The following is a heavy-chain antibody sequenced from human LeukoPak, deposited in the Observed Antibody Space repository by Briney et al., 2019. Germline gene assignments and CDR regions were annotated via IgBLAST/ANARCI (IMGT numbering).Heavy chain of an antibody. CDR3: ARYTAMDDY. J-gene: IGHJ4*02. CDR1: GFTFSSYS. V-gene: IGHV3-48*01. CDR2: ISSSSTI. D-gene: IGHD5-18*01. Sequence: PGGSLRLSCAASGFTFSSYSMNWVRQAPGKGLEWVSYISSSSTIYYADSVKGRFTISRDNAKNSLYLQMNSLRAEDTAVYYCARYTAMDDYWGQGTLVTVSS.